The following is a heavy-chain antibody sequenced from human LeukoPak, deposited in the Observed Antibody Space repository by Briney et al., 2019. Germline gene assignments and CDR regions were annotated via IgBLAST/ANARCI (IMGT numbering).Heavy chain of an antibody. V-gene: IGHV3-30*03. CDR1: GFTFRSYG. Sequence: GRSLRLSCAASGFTFRSYGMHWVRQAPGKGLEWVAVISSDGSSKNYADSMKGQFTISRDNSKNTLFLQMNNLRAEDTAVYYCARDSPRLSGWLGHFDYWGQGTLVTVS. J-gene: IGHJ4*02. D-gene: IGHD6-19*01. CDR2: ISSDGSSK. CDR3: ARDSPRLSGWLGHFDY.